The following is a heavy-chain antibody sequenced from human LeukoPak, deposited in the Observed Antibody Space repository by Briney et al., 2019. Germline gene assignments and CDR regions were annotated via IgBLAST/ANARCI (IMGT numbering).Heavy chain of an antibody. D-gene: IGHD5-24*01. Sequence: SETLSLTCTVSGGSINNGGYYWSWIRQHPGKGLEWIGYIYYNPSLRSRVTISVDTSKNHFSLKLSSVTAADTAVYYCARNRDGYNSFDYWGQGTLVTVSS. CDR1: GGSINNGGYY. J-gene: IGHJ4*02. V-gene: IGHV4-31*03. CDR3: ARNRDGYNSFDY. CDR2: IY.